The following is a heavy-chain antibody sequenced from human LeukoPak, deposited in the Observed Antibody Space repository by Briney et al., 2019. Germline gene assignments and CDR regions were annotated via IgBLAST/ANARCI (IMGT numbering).Heavy chain of an antibody. Sequence: ASVKVSCKASGGTFSSYAISWVRQAPGQGLEWMGGIIPIFGTANYAQKFQGRVTITTDESTSTAYMELSSLRSEDTAVYYCARRSWDYYDSSGLIDYWGQGTLVTVSS. CDR2: IIPIFGTA. V-gene: IGHV1-69*05. CDR3: ARRSWDYYDSSGLIDY. J-gene: IGHJ4*02. CDR1: GGTFSSYA. D-gene: IGHD3-22*01.